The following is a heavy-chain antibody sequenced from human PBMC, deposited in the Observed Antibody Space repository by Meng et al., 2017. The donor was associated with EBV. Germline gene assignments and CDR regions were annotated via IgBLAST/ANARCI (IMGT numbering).Heavy chain of an antibody. CDR1: GGSFSGYY. Sequence: HVQLQQGGAGLLKPSGTLSLTGAVYGGSFSGYYWSWIRQPPGKGLEWIGEINHSGSTNYNPSLKSRVTISVDTSKNQFSLKLSSVTAADTAVYYCARGRWLQPGSYFDYWGQGTLVTVSS. CDR2: INHSGST. CDR3: ARGRWLQPGSYFDY. V-gene: IGHV4-34*01. D-gene: IGHD5-24*01. J-gene: IGHJ4*02.